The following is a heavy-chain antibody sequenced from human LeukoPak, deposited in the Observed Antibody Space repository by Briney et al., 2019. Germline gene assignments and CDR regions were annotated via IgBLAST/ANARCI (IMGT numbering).Heavy chain of an antibody. Sequence: ASVKVSCKASGYTFTSYYMHWVRQAPGQGLEWMGIINPSGGSTSYAQKFQGRVTMTRDTSTSTVYMELSSLRSEDMAVYYCARDLAGSGWYWYFDLWGRGTLVTVSS. J-gene: IGHJ2*01. V-gene: IGHV1-46*01. D-gene: IGHD6-19*01. CDR3: ARDLAGSGWYWYFDL. CDR2: INPSGGST. CDR1: GYTFTSYY.